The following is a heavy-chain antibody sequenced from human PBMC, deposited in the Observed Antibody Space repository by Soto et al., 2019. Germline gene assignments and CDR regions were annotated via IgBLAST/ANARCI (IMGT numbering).Heavy chain of an antibody. CDR1: GFTLSNNW. Sequence: VQLVESGGGLVQPGGSLRLSCEASGFTLSNNWISWVRQAPGKGLEWVANIKQDGSEGYYLDSVRGRFTISRDNAKKSLYLQLNSLTVEDTAVYYCARPLGWRDAFDIWGQGTMVTVSS. D-gene: IGHD2-15*01. V-gene: IGHV3-7*01. CDR3: ARPLGWRDAFDI. J-gene: IGHJ3*02. CDR2: IKQDGSEG.